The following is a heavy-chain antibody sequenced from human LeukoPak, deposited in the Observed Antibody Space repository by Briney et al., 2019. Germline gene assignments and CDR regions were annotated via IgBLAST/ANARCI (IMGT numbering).Heavy chain of an antibody. D-gene: IGHD5-18*01. CDR3: AKEDGGYSYGYGDFDY. V-gene: IGHV3-30*02. CDR2: IRYDGSNK. J-gene: IGHJ4*02. CDR1: GFTFSSYG. Sequence: GGSLRLSCAASGFTFSSYGMHWVRQAPGKGLEWVAFIRYDGSNKYYADSVKVRFTISRDNSKNTLYLQMNSLRAEDTAVYYCAKEDGGYSYGYGDFDYWGQGTLVTVSS.